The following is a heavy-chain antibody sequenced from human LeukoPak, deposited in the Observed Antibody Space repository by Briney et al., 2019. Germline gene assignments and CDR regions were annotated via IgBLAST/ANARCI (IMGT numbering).Heavy chain of an antibody. D-gene: IGHD5-24*01. CDR1: GGSISSYY. V-gene: IGHV4-34*01. CDR3: ASALGLQSYYFDY. Sequence: SETLSLTCTVSGGSISSYYWSWIRQPPGKGLEWIGEINHSGSTNYNPSLKSRVTISVDTSKNQFSLKLSSVTAADTAVYYCASALGLQSYYFDYWGQGTLVTVSS. J-gene: IGHJ4*02. CDR2: INHSGST.